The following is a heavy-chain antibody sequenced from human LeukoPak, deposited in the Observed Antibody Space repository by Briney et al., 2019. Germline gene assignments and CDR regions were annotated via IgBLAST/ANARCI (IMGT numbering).Heavy chain of an antibody. V-gene: IGHV3-30*18. CDR2: ISYDGSNK. D-gene: IGHD3-10*01. CDR3: ANPMVRGVI. CDR1: GFTFSSYG. Sequence: PGRSLRLSCAASGFTFSSYGMHWVRQAPGKGLEWVAVISYDGSNKYYADSVKGRFAISRDNSKNTLYLQMNSLRAEDTAVYYCANPMVRGVIRGQGTLVTVSS. J-gene: IGHJ4*02.